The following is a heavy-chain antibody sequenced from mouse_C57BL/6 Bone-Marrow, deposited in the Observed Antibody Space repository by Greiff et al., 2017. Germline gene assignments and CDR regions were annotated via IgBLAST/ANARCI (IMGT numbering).Heavy chain of an antibody. Sequence: EVQRVESGEGLVKPGGSLKLSCAASGFTFSSYAMSWVRQTPEKRLEWVAYISSGGDYIYYADTVKGRFTISRDNARNTLYLQMSSLKSEDTAMYYCTRDNPLYSSLFDYWGQGTTLTVSS. D-gene: IGHD2-5*01. J-gene: IGHJ2*01. CDR1: GFTFSSYA. CDR3: TRDNPLYSSLFDY. V-gene: IGHV5-9-1*02. CDR2: ISSGGDYI.